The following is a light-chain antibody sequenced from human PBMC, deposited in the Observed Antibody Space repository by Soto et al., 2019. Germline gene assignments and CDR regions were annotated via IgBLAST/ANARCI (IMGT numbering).Light chain of an antibody. CDR1: SSNVGAASD. Sequence: QSVLAQPPSVSGAPGQRVTISCSGSSSNVGAASDVYWYQQLPGTAPRLLISVNNKRPSGVPDRFSGSKSGTSASLAITGLRPEDEADYYCQSYDDTLSGSWVFGTGTKVTV. V-gene: IGLV1-40*01. CDR2: VNN. CDR3: QSYDDTLSGSWV. J-gene: IGLJ1*01.